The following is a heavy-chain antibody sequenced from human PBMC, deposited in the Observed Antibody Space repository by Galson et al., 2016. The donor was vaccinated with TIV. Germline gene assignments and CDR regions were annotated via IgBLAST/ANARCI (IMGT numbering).Heavy chain of an antibody. Sequence: SVKVSCKASGYTFTEYYIHWVRQAPGQGLEWMGWINPNSGGTMYAQKFQSWATMTRDTSITTAYMELSRLKSDDTAVYYCAKIGQEHDAFDIWGQGTMVTVFS. V-gene: IGHV1-2*04. CDR2: INPNSGGT. D-gene: IGHD1/OR15-1a*01. CDR1: GYTFTEYY. J-gene: IGHJ3*02. CDR3: AKIGQEHDAFDI.